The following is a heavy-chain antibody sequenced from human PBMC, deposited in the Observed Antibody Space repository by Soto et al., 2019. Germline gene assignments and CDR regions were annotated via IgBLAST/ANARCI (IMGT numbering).Heavy chain of an antibody. Sequence: ASVKVSCKASGYTFTSYPMHWVRQAPGQGLEWMGWINAGNGDTKYSQKFQGRGTITRDTSANTAYMELSSLRSEDTAVFYCARDWTHYDSSGPGDYWGQGTLVTVSS. V-gene: IGHV1-3*01. J-gene: IGHJ4*02. CDR3: ARDWTHYDSSGPGDY. CDR2: INAGNGDT. CDR1: GYTFTSYP. D-gene: IGHD3-22*01.